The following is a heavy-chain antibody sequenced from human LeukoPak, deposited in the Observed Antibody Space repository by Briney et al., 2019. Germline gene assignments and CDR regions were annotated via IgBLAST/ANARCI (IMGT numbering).Heavy chain of an antibody. D-gene: IGHD3-3*01. V-gene: IGHV3-23*01. CDR3: ARGPPNYDFWSGYENWFDP. J-gene: IGHJ5*02. CDR2: ISGSGGST. Sequence: GGSLRLSCAASGFTFSSYAMNWVRQAPGKGLEWVSAISGSGGSTYYADSVKGRFTISRDNSKNTLYLQMNSLRAEDTAVYYCARGPPNYDFWSGYENWFDPWGQGTLVTVSS. CDR1: GFTFSSYA.